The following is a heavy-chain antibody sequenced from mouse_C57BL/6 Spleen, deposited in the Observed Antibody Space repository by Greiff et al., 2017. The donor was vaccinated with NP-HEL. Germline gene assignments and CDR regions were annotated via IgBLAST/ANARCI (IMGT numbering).Heavy chain of an antibody. CDR1: GFNIKDDY. Sequence: EVQLQQSGAELVRPGASVKLSCTASGFNIKDDYMHWVKQRPEQGLEWIGWIDPENGDTEYASKFQGKATITADTSSNTAYLQLSSLTSEDTAVYYCTTDTGGYFDVWGTGTTVTVSS. J-gene: IGHJ1*03. CDR2: IDPENGDT. V-gene: IGHV14-4*01. CDR3: TTDTGGYFDV.